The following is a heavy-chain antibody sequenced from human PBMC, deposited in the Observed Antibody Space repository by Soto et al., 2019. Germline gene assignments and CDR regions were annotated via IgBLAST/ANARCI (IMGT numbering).Heavy chain of an antibody. CDR2: IYYSGST. Sequence: TSETLSLTCTVSGGSISSGDYYWSWIRQPPGKGLEWIGYIYYSGSTYYNPSLKSRFTISVYTSKNQFSLKLSSVTAADTAVYYCARFGILRIYFDYWGQGTLVTVSS. D-gene: IGHD2-21*01. V-gene: IGHV4-30-4*01. J-gene: IGHJ4*02. CDR3: ARFGILRIYFDY. CDR1: GGSISSGDYY.